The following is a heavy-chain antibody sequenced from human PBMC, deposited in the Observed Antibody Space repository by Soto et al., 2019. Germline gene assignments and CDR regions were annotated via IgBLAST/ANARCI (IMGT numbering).Heavy chain of an antibody. J-gene: IGHJ6*02. Sequence: QITLKESGPSLVKPTQTLTLTCTFSGFSLSTGGVGVGWIRQPPGKALEWLALIYWDDDKRYSPSLRSRLPVTKDTSKNQVALTMTNMDPVDTATYYCAHSRCGGDCLQSYSSHYYYGMDVWGQGTTVTVSS. V-gene: IGHV2-5*02. CDR1: GFSLSTGGVG. D-gene: IGHD2-21*02. CDR2: IYWDDDK. CDR3: AHSRCGGDCLQSYSSHYYYGMDV.